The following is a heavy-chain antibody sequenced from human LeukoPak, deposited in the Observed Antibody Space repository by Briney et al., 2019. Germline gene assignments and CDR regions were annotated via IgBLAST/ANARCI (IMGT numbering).Heavy chain of an antibody. CDR2: IYYSGST. V-gene: IGHV4-59*05. D-gene: IGHD3-22*01. CDR3: ASSYDSSGYGYDAFDI. CDR1: GFTFSSYSMN. Sequence: GSLRLSCAASGFTFSSYSMNWVRQVPGKGLEWIGSIYYSGSTYYNPSLKSRVTISVDTSKNQFSLKLSSVTAADTAVYYCASSYDSSGYGYDAFDIWGQGTMVTVSS. J-gene: IGHJ3*02.